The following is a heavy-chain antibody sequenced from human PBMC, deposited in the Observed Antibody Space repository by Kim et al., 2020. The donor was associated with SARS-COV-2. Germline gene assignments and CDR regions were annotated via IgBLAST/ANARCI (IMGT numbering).Heavy chain of an antibody. J-gene: IGHJ4*02. D-gene: IGHD6-6*01. Sequence: NYAQKFQGRVTMTRDTSISTAYMELSRLRSDDTAVYYCARWSSSGRCFDYWGQGTLVTVSS. CDR3: ARWSSSGRCFDY. V-gene: IGHV1-2*02.